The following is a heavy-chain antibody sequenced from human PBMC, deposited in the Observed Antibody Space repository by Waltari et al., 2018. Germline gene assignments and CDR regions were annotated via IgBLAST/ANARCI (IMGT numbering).Heavy chain of an antibody. CDR2: FDPEDGET. D-gene: IGHD5-18*01. CDR1: GYTLTELS. J-gene: IGHJ6*03. V-gene: IGHV1-24*01. CDR3: ATMSQLWLREYYYYYYMDV. Sequence: QVQLVQSGAEVKKPGASVKVSCKVSGYTLTELSMHWVRPAPRKGLEWMGGFDPEDGETIYAQKFQGRVTMTEDTSTDTAYMELSSLRSEDTAVYYCATMSQLWLREYYYYYYMDVWGKGTTVTVSS.